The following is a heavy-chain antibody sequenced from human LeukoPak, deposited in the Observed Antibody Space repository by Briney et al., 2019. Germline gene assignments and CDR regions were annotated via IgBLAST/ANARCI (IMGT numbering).Heavy chain of an antibody. D-gene: IGHD3-3*01. CDR2: ISAYNGNT. J-gene: IGHJ5*02. Sequence: ASVKVSCKASGYTFTSYGISWVRQAPGQGLEWMGWISAYNGNTNYAQKLQGRVTMTTDTSTSTAYMELRSLRSDDTAVYYCAREYYDFWSGGNWFDPWGQGALVTVSS. CDR1: GYTFTSYG. CDR3: AREYYDFWSGGNWFDP. V-gene: IGHV1-18*01.